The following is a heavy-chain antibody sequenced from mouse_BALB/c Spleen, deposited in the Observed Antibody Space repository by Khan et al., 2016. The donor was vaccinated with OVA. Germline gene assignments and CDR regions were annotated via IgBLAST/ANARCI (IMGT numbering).Heavy chain of an antibody. J-gene: IGHJ3*01. CDR2: IYPGNGDT. Sequence: QVQLQQPGAELVKPGASVKMSCKASGYKITSYNMHWVKQTPGQGLEWIGTIYPGNGDTSYNPKFKGKATLTADKSSNTAYMQVSSLTSEDSAVYYCARDYGSSYDWFAYWGQGTLVTVSA. V-gene: IGHV1-12*01. D-gene: IGHD1-1*01. CDR1: GYKITSYN. CDR3: ARDYGSSYDWFAY.